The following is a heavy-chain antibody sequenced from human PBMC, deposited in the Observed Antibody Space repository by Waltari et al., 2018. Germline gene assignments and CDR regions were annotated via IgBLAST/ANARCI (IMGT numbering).Heavy chain of an antibody. CDR2: IYYSGST. CDR3: ARNSGYVPLPDY. CDR1: GGSISTYY. V-gene: IGHV4-59*01. J-gene: IGHJ4*02. D-gene: IGHD5-12*01. Sequence: QVQLQESGPGLVKPSETLSLTCTVPGGSISTYYWSWIRQPPGKGLEWIGYIYYSGSTNYNPSLKSRVTISVDTSKNQFSLKLSSVTAADTAVYYCARNSGYVPLPDYWGQGTLVTVSS.